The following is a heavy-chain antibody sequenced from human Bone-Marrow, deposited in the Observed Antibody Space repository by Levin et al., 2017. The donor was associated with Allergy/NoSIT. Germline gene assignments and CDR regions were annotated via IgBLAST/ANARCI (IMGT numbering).Heavy chain of an antibody. D-gene: IGHD3-10*01. Sequence: PGGSLRLSCAVSGDSISSSNWYSWIRQPPGKGLEWIGEIYHSGSTNYNPSLKSRVTISVDKSKNQFSLRLTSVTAADTAVYYCARDTEVLLGAFDIWGQGTMVTVSS. V-gene: IGHV4-4*02. CDR2: IYHSGST. CDR3: ARDTEVLLGAFDI. J-gene: IGHJ3*02. CDR1: GDSISSSNW.